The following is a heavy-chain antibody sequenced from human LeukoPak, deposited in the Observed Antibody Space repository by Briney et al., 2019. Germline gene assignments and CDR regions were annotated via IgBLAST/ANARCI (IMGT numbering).Heavy chain of an antibody. J-gene: IGHJ3*02. CDR2: IYYSGST. D-gene: IGHD3-9*01. CDR1: GGSISRYY. Sequence: SETLSLTCTVSGGSISRYYWSWIRQPPGKGLEWIGYIYYSGSTNYNPSLKSRVTISVDTSKNQFSLKLSSVTAADTAVYYCARAGGPAWVRYSFDIWGQGTMVTVSS. V-gene: IGHV4-59*01. CDR3: ARAGGPAWVRYSFDI.